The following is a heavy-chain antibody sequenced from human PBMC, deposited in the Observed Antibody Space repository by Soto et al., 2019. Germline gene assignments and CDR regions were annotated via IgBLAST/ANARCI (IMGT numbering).Heavy chain of an antibody. CDR3: ARADYGVDDY. V-gene: IGHV1-18*01. J-gene: IGHJ4*02. CDR2: ISPYNGNT. D-gene: IGHD3-16*01. Sequence: QLVQSGPEVKKPGASVKVSCKASGYTFSSYTISWVRQAPGQGLEWMGGISPYNGNTKYTQKLQGRLTMTTDTSTSTAYMELRSLRSDDTAVYYCARADYGVDDYWGQGTLVTVSS. CDR1: GYTFSSYT.